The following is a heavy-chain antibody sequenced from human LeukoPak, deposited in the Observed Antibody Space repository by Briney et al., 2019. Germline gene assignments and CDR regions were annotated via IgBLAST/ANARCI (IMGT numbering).Heavy chain of an antibody. CDR3: AKDRYYDILTGYPEEAEYIQH. CDR1: GFTFSSYG. Sequence: GGSLRLSCAASGFTFSSYGMHWVRQAPGKGLEWVAFIRYDGSNKYYADSVKGRFTISRDNSKNTLYLQMNSLRAEDTAVYYCAKDRYYDILTGYPEEAEYIQHWGQGTLVTVSS. CDR2: IRYDGSNK. V-gene: IGHV3-30*02. D-gene: IGHD3-9*01. J-gene: IGHJ1*01.